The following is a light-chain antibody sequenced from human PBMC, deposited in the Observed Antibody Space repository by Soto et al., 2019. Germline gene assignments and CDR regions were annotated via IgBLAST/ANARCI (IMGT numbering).Light chain of an antibody. V-gene: IGKV1-39*01. J-gene: IGKJ1*01. CDR2: AAS. CDR3: QQSYSTPET. Sequence: DIQMTQSPSSLSASVGDRVTITCRVSQSVSSYLNWYQQKPGKAPKLLIYAASSLQSGVPSRFSGSGSGTDFTLTISSLQPEDFATYYCQQSYSTPETFGLGTKVEIK. CDR1: QSVSSY.